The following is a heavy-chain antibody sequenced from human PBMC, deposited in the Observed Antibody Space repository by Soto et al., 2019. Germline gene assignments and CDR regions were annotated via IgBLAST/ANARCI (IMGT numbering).Heavy chain of an antibody. CDR3: ARRSGYLYGMDV. D-gene: IGHD3-3*01. CDR2: IYYIGST. CDR1: GGSMSNYY. Sequence: ETLSLTCTVSGGSMSNYYWSWIRQPPGKGLEWIGYIYYIGSTNYNPSLKSRVTISVDTSTNQFSLKLSSVTAADTAVYYCARRSGYLYGMDVWGQGTTVTVSS. J-gene: IGHJ6*02. V-gene: IGHV4-59*01.